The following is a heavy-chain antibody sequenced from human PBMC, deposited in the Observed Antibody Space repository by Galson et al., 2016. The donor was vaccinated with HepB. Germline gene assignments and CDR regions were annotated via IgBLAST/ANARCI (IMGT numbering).Heavy chain of an antibody. CDR2: ISYSGTT. J-gene: IGHJ5*02. CDR1: GDSISSGDYS. CDR3: ARETSGEEGWFDP. Sequence: TLSLTCAVSGDSISSGDYSWTWIRQPPGKGLEWIGYISYSGTTYYNPSLKSRVIMSVDTSKNHFSLNLNSVTAADTAVYYCARETSGEEGWFDPWGQGTLVTVSP. D-gene: IGHD7-27*01. V-gene: IGHV4-31*11.